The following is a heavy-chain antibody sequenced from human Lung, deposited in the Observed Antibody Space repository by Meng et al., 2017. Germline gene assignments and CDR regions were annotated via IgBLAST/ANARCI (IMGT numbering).Heavy chain of an antibody. CDR1: GWSFSDYY. Sequence: VQVQQWGAGLLKPSETLSLTCVVSGWSFSDYYWSWIRQPPGKGLEWIGEINHSGSTNYNPSLESRATISVDTSQNNLSLKLSSVTAADSAVYYCARGPTTMAHDFDYWGQGTLVTVSS. D-gene: IGHD4-11*01. CDR2: INHSGST. CDR3: ARGPTTMAHDFDY. V-gene: IGHV4-34*01. J-gene: IGHJ4*02.